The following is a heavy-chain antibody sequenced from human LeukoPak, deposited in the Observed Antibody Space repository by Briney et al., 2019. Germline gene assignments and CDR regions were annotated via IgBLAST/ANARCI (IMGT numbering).Heavy chain of an antibody. J-gene: IGHJ5*02. CDR2: TYYKSKGYN. CDR1: GGSVSSNNAA. D-gene: IGHD6-19*01. CDR3: ARDRSGYSSDWSPKGPNWFDP. V-gene: IGHV6-1*01. Sequence: SQTLSLTCASSGGSVSSNNAAGKWIRQSPSRRLEWLGRTYYKSKGYNDYAVSVKSRITINPDTSKNQFSLQLNSVTPEDTAVYYCARDRSGYSSDWSPKGPNWFDPWGQGTLVTVSS.